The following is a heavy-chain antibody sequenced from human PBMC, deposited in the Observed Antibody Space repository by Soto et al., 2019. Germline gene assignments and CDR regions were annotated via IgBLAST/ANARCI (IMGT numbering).Heavy chain of an antibody. D-gene: IGHD4-4*01. J-gene: IGHJ4*02. CDR3: TREELYRSLDY. CDR1: GFTFGDYA. CDR2: IRGKAHGGTT. V-gene: IGHV3-49*04. Sequence: SGGSLRLSCAASGFTFGDYALSWVRQPPGKGLEWVGFIRGKAHGGTTEYATSVKGRFILSRDDSRAIAYLQMTSLETEDTAVYSCTREELYRSLDYWGPGTLVTV.